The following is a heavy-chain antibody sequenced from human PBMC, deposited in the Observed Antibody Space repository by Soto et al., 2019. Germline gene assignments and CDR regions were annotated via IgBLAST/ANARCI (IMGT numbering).Heavy chain of an antibody. J-gene: IGHJ4*02. Sequence: SETLSLTCTVFGGSISGSTWSWIRQPPGKELEWIGYIHHSGSTKYNPSLKSRFTISVDTSKKQFSLILSSVSAADTAVYYCAGAFISRFDYWGQKTLVTVSS. V-gene: IGHV4-59*01. D-gene: IGHD3-10*01. CDR1: GGSISGST. CDR2: IHHSGST. CDR3: AGAFISRFDY.